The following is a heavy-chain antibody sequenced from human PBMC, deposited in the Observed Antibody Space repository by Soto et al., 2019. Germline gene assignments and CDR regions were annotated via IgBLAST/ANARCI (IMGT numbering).Heavy chain of an antibody. CDR1: GYTFTSYG. V-gene: IGHV1-18*01. Sequence: ASVKVSCKASGYTFTSYGISWVRQAPGQGLEWMGWISAYNGNTNYAEKLQGRGTMTTDTSTSTAYMELRSRRSDGTAVYYCARRSSIPAPEYWGQGTLGTVSA. J-gene: IGHJ4*02. CDR2: ISAYNGNT. CDR3: ARRSSIPAPEY.